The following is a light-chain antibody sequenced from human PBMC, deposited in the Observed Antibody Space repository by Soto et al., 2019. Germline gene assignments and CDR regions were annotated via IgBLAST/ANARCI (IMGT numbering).Light chain of an antibody. V-gene: IGKV2-28*01. J-gene: IGKJ1*01. CDR3: MQALGTPQT. Sequence: DIVMTQSPLSLPVTPGEPASISCRSSQSLLHSNGYNYLDWYLQKPGQSPQLLIYLGSNRASGVPDRCSGSGSGTDFTLKISRVEAEDVGVYYCMQALGTPQTFGQGTKVEIK. CDR1: QSLLHSNGYNY. CDR2: LGS.